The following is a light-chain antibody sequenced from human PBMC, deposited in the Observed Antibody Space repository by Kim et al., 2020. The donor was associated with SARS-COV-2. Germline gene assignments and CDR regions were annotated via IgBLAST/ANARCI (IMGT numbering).Light chain of an antibody. CDR2: VSSDGSY. CDR1: SGHNNYA. V-gene: IGLV4-69*01. Sequence: QLVLTQSPSVSASLGSSVKLTCTLSSGHNNYAIAWHQQQSETGPRFLMKVSSDGSYNKGDGVPDRFSGSSSGAERYLTIASLRSEDEAAYYCQTWGTGFQVFGGGTQLTVL. CDR3: QTWGTGFQV. J-gene: IGLJ3*02.